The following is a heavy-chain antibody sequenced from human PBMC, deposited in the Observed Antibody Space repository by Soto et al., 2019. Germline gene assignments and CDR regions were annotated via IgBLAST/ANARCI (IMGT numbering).Heavy chain of an antibody. Sequence: EVQLVESGGGLVQPGGSLRLSCAASGFTFSSYSMNWVRQAPGKGLEWVSYISSSSSTIYYADSVKGRFTISRDNAKNSLYLQMNSLRAEDTAVYYCARDTLGSSGWYAGGDYWGQGTLVTVSS. CDR3: ARDTLGSSGWYAGGDY. V-gene: IGHV3-48*01. J-gene: IGHJ4*02. CDR1: GFTFSSYS. D-gene: IGHD6-19*01. CDR2: ISSSSSTI.